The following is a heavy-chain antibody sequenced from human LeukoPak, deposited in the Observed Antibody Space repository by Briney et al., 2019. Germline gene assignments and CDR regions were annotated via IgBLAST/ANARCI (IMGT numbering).Heavy chain of an antibody. CDR2: IIPILGIA. Sequence: SVKVSCKASGGTFSSYAISWVRQAPGQGLEWMGRIIPILGIANYAQKFQGRVTMTRNTSISTAYMELSSLRAEDTAVYYCARGDEYDSSGYYYPPPGMDVWGQGTTVTVSS. CDR1: GGTFSSYA. V-gene: IGHV1-69*04. D-gene: IGHD3-22*01. CDR3: ARGDEYDSSGYYYPPPGMDV. J-gene: IGHJ6*02.